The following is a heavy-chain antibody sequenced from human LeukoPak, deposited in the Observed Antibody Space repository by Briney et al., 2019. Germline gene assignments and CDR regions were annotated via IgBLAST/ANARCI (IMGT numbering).Heavy chain of an antibody. D-gene: IGHD6-13*01. CDR2: ISSSGSTI. CDR1: GFTFSDYY. CDR3: ARAGRYSSSWYLGFDY. V-gene: IGHV3-11*01. Sequence: PGGSLRLSCAASGFTFSDYYMSWIRQAPGKGLEWVSYISSSGSTIYYADSVKGRFTISRDNAKNSLYLQMNSLRAEDTAVYYCARAGRYSSSWYLGFDYWGQGTLVTVSS. J-gene: IGHJ4*02.